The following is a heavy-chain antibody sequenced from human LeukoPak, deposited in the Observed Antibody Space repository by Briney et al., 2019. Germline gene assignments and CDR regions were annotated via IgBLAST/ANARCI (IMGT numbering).Heavy chain of an antibody. D-gene: IGHD1-26*01. CDR3: AKLTGATVPFDC. CDR2: ISGSGGNT. V-gene: IGHV3-23*01. Sequence: GGSLRLSCAASGFTFSSYAMSWVRQAPGKGLEWVSTISGSGGNTYYADSVKGRFTIPRDNSKNTLYLQINSLRAEDTAVFYCAKLTGATVPFDCWGQGTLVTVSS. CDR1: GFTFSSYA. J-gene: IGHJ4*02.